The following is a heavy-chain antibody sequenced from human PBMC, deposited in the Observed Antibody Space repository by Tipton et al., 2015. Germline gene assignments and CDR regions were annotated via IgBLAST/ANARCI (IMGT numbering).Heavy chain of an antibody. J-gene: IGHJ4*02. CDR3: ARGTYGGYIQSH. CDR1: GYNFTSFD. CDR2: MNPKSGNK. V-gene: IGHV1-8*01. Sequence: QLVQSGAELKKPGASVKVSCEASGYNFTSFDIHWVRQATGQGLEWLGWMNPKSGNKVYARTLQGRVTMTRNTSINTAYMELSSLRSEDTAFYYCARGTYGGYIQSHWGQGTPVTVSS. D-gene: IGHD4-17*01.